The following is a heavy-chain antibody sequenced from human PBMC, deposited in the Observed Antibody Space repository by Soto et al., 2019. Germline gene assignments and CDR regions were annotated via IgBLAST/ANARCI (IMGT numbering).Heavy chain of an antibody. Sequence: PSQTLSLPCAISGDSVSSNSAAWNWIRQSPSRGLEWLGRTYYRSKWYNDYAVSVKSRITINPDTSKNQFSLQLNSVTPEDTAVYYCARDLVATTPYYYYYGMDVWGQGTTVTVSS. V-gene: IGHV6-1*01. CDR3: ARDLVATTPYYYYYGMDV. J-gene: IGHJ6*02. CDR1: GDSVSSNSAA. D-gene: IGHD5-12*01. CDR2: TYYRSKWYN.